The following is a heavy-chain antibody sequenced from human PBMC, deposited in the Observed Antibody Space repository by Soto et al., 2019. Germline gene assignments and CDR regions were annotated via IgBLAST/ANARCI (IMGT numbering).Heavy chain of an antibody. CDR1: GGTFSSYA. Sequence: GASVKVSCKASGGTFSSYAISWVRQAPGQGLGWMRGIIPIFGTPNYAQKFQDRVTFTANEWTNPASIEPSRLTSEETALYYCAGDXASRAWSYLHLWGQAPRVTASS. D-gene: IGHD1-26*01. V-gene: IGHV1-69*13. CDR3: AGDXASRAWSYLHL. CDR2: IIPIFGTP. J-gene: IGHJ4*02.